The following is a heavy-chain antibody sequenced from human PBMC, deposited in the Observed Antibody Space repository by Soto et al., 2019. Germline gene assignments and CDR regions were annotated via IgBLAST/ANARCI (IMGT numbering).Heavy chain of an antibody. D-gene: IGHD2-15*01. Sequence: QLQLQESGSGLVKPSQTLSLTCAVSGCSISSGGYSWSWIRPPPGKGLEWIGYIYHSGSTYYNPSRKSRVTISVDRSKNQFSLKLSSVTAADTAVYYCARGQVVAAQHWGQGTLVTVSS. CDR1: GCSISSGGYS. V-gene: IGHV4-30-2*01. CDR2: IYHSGST. J-gene: IGHJ4*02. CDR3: ARGQVVAAQH.